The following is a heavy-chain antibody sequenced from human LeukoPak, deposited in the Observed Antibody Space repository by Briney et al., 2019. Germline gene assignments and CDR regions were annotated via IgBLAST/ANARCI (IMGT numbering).Heavy chain of an antibody. CDR2: IYYSGST. V-gene: IGHV4-39*01. CDR3: ARSSFAGWFDP. J-gene: IGHJ5*02. D-gene: IGHD3-3*01. Sequence: KSSETLSLTCTVSGGSISSSSYYWGWIRQPPGKGLEWIGSIYYSGSTYYNPSLKSRVTISVDTSKNQFSLKLSSVTAADTAVYYCARSSFAGWFDPWGQGTLVTVSS. CDR1: GGSISSSSYY.